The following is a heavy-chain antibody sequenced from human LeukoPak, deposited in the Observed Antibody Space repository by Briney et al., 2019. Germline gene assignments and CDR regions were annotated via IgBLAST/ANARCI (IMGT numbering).Heavy chain of an antibody. J-gene: IGHJ4*02. V-gene: IGHV1-8*01. D-gene: IGHD3-9*01. CDR1: GYTFTSYD. Sequence: ASEKVSCKASGYTFTSYDINWVRQATGQGLEWMGWMNPNSGNTGYAQKFQGRVTMTRNTSISTAYMELSSLRSEDTAVYYCARGYYDILTGYSHFDYWGQGTLVTVSS. CDR2: MNPNSGNT. CDR3: ARGYYDILTGYSHFDY.